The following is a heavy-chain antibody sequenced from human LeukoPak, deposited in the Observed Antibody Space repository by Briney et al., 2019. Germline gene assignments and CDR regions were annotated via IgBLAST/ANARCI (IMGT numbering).Heavy chain of an antibody. J-gene: IGHJ4*02. Sequence: ASVKVSCKASGYTFTGYYMHWVRQAPGQGLEWMGWINPNSGGTNYAQKFQGRVTMTRDTSISTAYMELSRLRSDDTAVYYCAREEAAGSGGDYWGQGTLVTVSS. CDR3: AREEAAGSGGDY. D-gene: IGHD6-13*01. V-gene: IGHV1-2*02. CDR1: GYTFTGYY. CDR2: INPNSGGT.